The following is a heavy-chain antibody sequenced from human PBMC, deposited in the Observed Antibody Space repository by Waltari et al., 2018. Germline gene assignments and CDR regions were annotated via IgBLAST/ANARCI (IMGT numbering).Heavy chain of an antibody. CDR3: ARARGELADFDF. Sequence: QVQLVQSGAEVKKPGSSVKVSCKASGGTFNNDAISWVRQAPGQGLEWMGRIIPIPNLTNYAQRFQGRVTMTADKSTTTAYMELGSLSSADTAVYYCARARGELADFDFWGQGTQVTVSS. CDR1: GGTFNNDA. CDR2: IIPIPNLT. D-gene: IGHD3-10*01. J-gene: IGHJ4*02. V-gene: IGHV1-69*04.